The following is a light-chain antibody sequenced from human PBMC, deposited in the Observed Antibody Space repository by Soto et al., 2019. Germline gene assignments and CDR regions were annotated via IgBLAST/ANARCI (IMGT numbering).Light chain of an antibody. CDR1: QSVSSSY. J-gene: IGKJ4*01. Sequence: EIVLTQSPGTLSLSPGERATLSCRASQSVSSSYLAWYQQKPGQAPRLLIYGASSRATGIPDRFSGSGSGTDLTLTISRLEPEDLAVYYCQQYGSSPPALTFGGGTKVEIK. V-gene: IGKV3-20*01. CDR3: QQYGSSPPALT. CDR2: GAS.